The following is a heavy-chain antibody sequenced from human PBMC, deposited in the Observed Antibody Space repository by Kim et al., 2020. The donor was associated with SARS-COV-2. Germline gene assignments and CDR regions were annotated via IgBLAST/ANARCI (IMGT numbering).Heavy chain of an antibody. D-gene: IGHD6-13*01. CDR3: ARLPYSSSWYYYYYGMDV. CDR2: ISSSSSYI. J-gene: IGHJ6*02. CDR1: GFTFSSYS. V-gene: IGHV3-21*01. Sequence: GGSLRLSCAASGFTFSSYSMNWVRQAPGKGLEWVSSISSSSSYIYYADSVKGRFTISRDNAKNSLYLQMNSLRAEDTAVYYCARLPYSSSWYYYYYGMDVWGQGTTVTVSS.